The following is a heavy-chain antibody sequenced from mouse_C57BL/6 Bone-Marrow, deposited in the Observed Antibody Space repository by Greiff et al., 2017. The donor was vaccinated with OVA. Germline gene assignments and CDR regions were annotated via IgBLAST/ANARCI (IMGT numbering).Heavy chain of an antibody. Sequence: VQLQQSGAELVRPGASVKLSCTASGFNIKDDYMHWVKQRPEQGLEWIGLIDPENGDTEYASKFQGKATITADTSSNTAYLQLSSLTSEDTAVYYCTTYYYGDYWGQGTSVTVSS. V-gene: IGHV14-4*01. D-gene: IGHD1-1*01. CDR2: IDPENGDT. CDR1: GFNIKDDY. J-gene: IGHJ4*01. CDR3: TTYYYGDY.